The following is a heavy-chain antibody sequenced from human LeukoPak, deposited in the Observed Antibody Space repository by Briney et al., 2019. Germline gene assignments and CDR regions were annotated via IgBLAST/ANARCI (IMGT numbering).Heavy chain of an antibody. CDR2: ISGNNGNT. Sequence: ASVKVSCKASGYAFSSYGISWVRQAPGQGLEWMGWISGNNGNTHYAQKFQGRVTMTTDTSTSTAYMELRSLRSDDTAVYYCARSGSYGSGSYFDYWGQGTLVTVSS. CDR3: ARSGSYGSGSYFDY. D-gene: IGHD3-10*01. J-gene: IGHJ4*02. V-gene: IGHV1-18*01. CDR1: GYAFSSYG.